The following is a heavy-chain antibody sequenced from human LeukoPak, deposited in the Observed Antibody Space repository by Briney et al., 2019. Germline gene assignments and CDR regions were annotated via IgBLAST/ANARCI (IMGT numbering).Heavy chain of an antibody. CDR3: AKGFLYYYDSSGYTDH. D-gene: IGHD3-22*01. CDR2: ISGSGGST. Sequence: GGSLRLSCAASGFTFSSYAMSWVRQAPGKGLEWVSAISGSGGSTYYADSVKGRFTISRDNSKNTLYLQMNSLRAEDTAVYYCAKGFLYYYDSSGYTDHWGQGTLVTVSS. V-gene: IGHV3-23*01. CDR1: GFTFSSYA. J-gene: IGHJ5*02.